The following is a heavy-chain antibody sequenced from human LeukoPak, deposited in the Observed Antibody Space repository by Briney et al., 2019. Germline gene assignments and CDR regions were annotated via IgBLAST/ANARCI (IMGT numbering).Heavy chain of an antibody. J-gene: IGHJ4*02. Sequence: GGSLRLSCAASGFTFSSYWMSWVRQAPGKGLEWVANIRQDGSEIYYVDSVKGRFTISRDNAKNSLYLQMNSLRAEDTAVYYCARDKQVGATHFDFWGQGTLVTVSS. CDR2: IRQDGSEI. D-gene: IGHD1-26*01. CDR3: ARDKQVGATHFDF. V-gene: IGHV3-7*01. CDR1: GFTFSSYW.